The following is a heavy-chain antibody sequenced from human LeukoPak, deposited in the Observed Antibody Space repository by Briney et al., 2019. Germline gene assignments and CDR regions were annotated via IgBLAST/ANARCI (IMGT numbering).Heavy chain of an antibody. CDR1: GYTFTGYY. Sequence: ASVKVSCKASGYTFTGYYMHWVRQAPGQGLEWMGWISAYNGNTNYAQKLQGRVTMTTDTSTSTAYMELRSLRSDDTAVYYCARAYNWNYEFDPWGQGTLVTVSS. D-gene: IGHD1-7*01. J-gene: IGHJ5*02. CDR3: ARAYNWNYEFDP. CDR2: ISAYNGNT. V-gene: IGHV1-18*04.